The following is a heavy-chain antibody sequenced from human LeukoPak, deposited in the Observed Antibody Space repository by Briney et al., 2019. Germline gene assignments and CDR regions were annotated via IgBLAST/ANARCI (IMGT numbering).Heavy chain of an antibody. CDR1: GYTFTSYG. Sequence: ASVKVSCKASGYTFTSYGISWVRQAPGQGLEWMGWINTNTGNPTYAQGFTGRFVFSLDTSVSTAYLQISSLKAEDTLVYYCARDPQFRGSYSLPWFDPWGQGTLVTVSS. CDR3: ARDPQFRGSYSLPWFDP. V-gene: IGHV7-4-1*02. CDR2: INTNTGNP. J-gene: IGHJ5*02. D-gene: IGHD1-26*01.